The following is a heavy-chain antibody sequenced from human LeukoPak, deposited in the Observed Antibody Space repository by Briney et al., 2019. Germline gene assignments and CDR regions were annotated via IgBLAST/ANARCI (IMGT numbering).Heavy chain of an antibody. Sequence: SEALSLTCAVYGGSFSGYYWSWIRQPPGKGLEWIGEINHSGSTNYNPSLKSRVTISVDTSKNQFSLKLSSVTAADTAVYYCARGTPCDFWSGYYNNWFDPWGQGTLVTVSS. CDR1: GGSFSGYY. J-gene: IGHJ5*02. V-gene: IGHV4-34*01. CDR2: INHSGST. CDR3: ARGTPCDFWSGYYNNWFDP. D-gene: IGHD3-3*01.